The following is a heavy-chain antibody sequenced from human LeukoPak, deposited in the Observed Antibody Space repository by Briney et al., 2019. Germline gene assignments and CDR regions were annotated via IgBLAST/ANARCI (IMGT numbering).Heavy chain of an antibody. CDR3: AKANWVSNADAVW. CDR1: GFTFSAYA. CDR2: IRGGGGSA. Sequence: PGGSLRLSCTASGFTFSAYAMMWVRQAPGKGPEWVSAIRGGGGSAFYADSVKGRFTLSRDDSRNTVYLQLNNLRVEDTAIYYCAKANWVSNADAVWWGQGTQVTASS. D-gene: IGHD1-1*01. V-gene: IGHV3-23*01. J-gene: IGHJ4*02.